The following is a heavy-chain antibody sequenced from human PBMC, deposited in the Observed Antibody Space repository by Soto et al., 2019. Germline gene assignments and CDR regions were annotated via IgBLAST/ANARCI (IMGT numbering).Heavy chain of an antibody. V-gene: IGHV4-34*01. CDR2: INHSGST. J-gene: IGHJ4*02. CDR1: GGSFSGYY. Sequence: QVQLQQWGAGLLKPSETLSLTCDVYGGSFSGYYWSWLRQPPGKGLEWIGEINHSGSTNYNPALKTRVTISGDTSKNQFSLKLSSVTAADAEVYYGAIHTDALHSWGQGPLVTVSS. CDR3: AIHTDALHS. D-gene: IGHD2-2*02.